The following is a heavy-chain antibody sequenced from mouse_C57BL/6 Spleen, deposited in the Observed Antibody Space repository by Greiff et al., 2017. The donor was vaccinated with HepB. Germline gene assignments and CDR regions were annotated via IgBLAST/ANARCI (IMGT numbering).Heavy chain of an antibody. D-gene: IGHD2-1*01. CDR1: GFTFSDYG. V-gene: IGHV5-17*01. CDR3: ARSYGNFLIHWFAY. CDR2: ISSGSSTI. J-gene: IGHJ3*01. Sequence: EVQVVESGGGLVKPGGSLKLSCAASGFTFSDYGMHWVRQAPEKGLEWVAYISSGSSTIYYADTVKGRFTISRDNAKNTLFLQMTSLRSEDTAMYYCARSYGNFLIHWFAYWGQGTLVTVSA.